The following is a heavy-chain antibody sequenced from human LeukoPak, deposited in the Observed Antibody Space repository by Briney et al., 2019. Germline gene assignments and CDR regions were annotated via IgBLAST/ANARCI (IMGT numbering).Heavy chain of an antibody. CDR3: ARRFSSRSDGNGYYYGHDAFDV. CDR2: IYNSANT. J-gene: IGHJ3*01. V-gene: IGHV4-59*08. CDR1: GDSISSSY. D-gene: IGHD3-22*01. Sequence: SGTLSHTCSVSGDSISSSYWSWIGQPPGKGLEWIGNIYNSANTNYTPSLQSRVTMSVDTSKSQFSLQLTSVSAADTAVYYCARRFSSRSDGNGYYYGHDAFDVWGQGTLVTVSS.